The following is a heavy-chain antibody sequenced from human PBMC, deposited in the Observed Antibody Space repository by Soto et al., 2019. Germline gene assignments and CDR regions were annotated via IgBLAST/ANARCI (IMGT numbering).Heavy chain of an antibody. CDR3: ARGSVGGRRYVGLGY. Sequence: GGSLRLSCAASGFTFSSYVMSWVRQAPGKGLEWVSAISGSGGSTYYTDSVKGRFTISRDNSKNTLYLQMNSLRAEDTAVYYCARGSVGGRRYVGLGYWGQGTLVTVSS. CDR2: ISGSGGST. D-gene: IGHD3-10*02. CDR1: GFTFSSYV. J-gene: IGHJ4*02. V-gene: IGHV3-23*01.